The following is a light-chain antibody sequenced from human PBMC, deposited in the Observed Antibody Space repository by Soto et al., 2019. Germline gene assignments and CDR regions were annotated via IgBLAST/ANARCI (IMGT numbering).Light chain of an antibody. J-gene: IGKJ1*01. CDR3: QQYGSSPTT. CDR2: GAS. CDR1: QSVTSNY. V-gene: IGKV3-20*01. Sequence: EIVLTQSPGTLSLSPGERATLSCRASQSVTSNYLAWYQQKPGQAPRLLFFGASIRATGIPDRFSGSGSGTDFTLTISRLEPEDFVVYHCQQYGSSPTTFGQGTKVEIK.